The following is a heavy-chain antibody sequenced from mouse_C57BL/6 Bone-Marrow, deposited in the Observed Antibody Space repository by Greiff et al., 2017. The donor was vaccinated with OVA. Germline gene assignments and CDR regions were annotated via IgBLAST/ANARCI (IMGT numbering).Heavy chain of an antibody. V-gene: IGHV1-64*01. J-gene: IGHJ4*01. CDR2: IHPNSGST. CDR1: GYTFTSYW. CDR3: ARIYYSNPLAMDY. D-gene: IGHD2-5*01. Sequence: QVQLKQPGAELVKPGASVKLSCKASGYTFTSYWMHWVKQRPGQGLEWIGMIHPNSGSTNYNEKFKSKATLTVDKSSSTAYMQLSSLTSEDSAVYYCARIYYSNPLAMDYWGQGTSVTVSS.